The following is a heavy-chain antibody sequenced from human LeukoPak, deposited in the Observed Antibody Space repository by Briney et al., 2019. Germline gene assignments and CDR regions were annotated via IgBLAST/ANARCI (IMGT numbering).Heavy chain of an antibody. CDR3: AKDSNYDFWSGYYTYFQH. D-gene: IGHD3-3*01. V-gene: IGHV3-23*01. CDR2: ISGSGGST. Sequence: PGGSLRLSCVASGFTFSSYAMSWVRQAPGKGLEWVSAISGSGGSTYYADSVKGRFTISRDNSKNTLYLQMNSLRAEDTAVYYCAKDSNYDFWSGYYTYFQHWGQGTLVTVSS. J-gene: IGHJ1*01. CDR1: GFTFSSYA.